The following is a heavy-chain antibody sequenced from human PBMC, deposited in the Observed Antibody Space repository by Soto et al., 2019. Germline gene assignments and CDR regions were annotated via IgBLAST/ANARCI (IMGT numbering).Heavy chain of an antibody. J-gene: IGHJ6*02. CDR1: GFTFSSYW. Sequence: GGSLRLSCAASGFTFSSYWMHWVRQAPGKGLVWVSRINSDGSSTSYADSVKGRFTISRDNAKNTLYLQMNSLSAEDTAVYYCARASPSLFGELLYYYGMDVWGQGTTVTVSS. CDR2: INSDGSST. V-gene: IGHV3-74*01. D-gene: IGHD3-10*02. CDR3: ARASPSLFGELLYYYGMDV.